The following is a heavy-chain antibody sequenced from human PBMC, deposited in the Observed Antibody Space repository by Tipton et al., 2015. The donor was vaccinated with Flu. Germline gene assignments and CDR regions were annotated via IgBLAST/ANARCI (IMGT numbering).Heavy chain of an antibody. CDR1: GFIFSTYG. J-gene: IGHJ4*02. V-gene: IGHV3-33*01. CDR2: IWYDGSNK. Sequence: QLVQSGGGVVQPGRSLRLSCAASGFIFSTYGMHWVRQAPGKGLEWVAVIWYDGSNKYYADSVKGRFTISRDNSKNTVYLQMNSLRAEDTAVYYCARDNNELYAFENWAQGTLVTVSS. CDR3: ARDNNELYAFEN. D-gene: IGHD2/OR15-2a*01.